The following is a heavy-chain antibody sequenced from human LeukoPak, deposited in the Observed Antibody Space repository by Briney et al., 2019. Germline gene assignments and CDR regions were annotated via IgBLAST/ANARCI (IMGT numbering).Heavy chain of an antibody. D-gene: IGHD3-22*01. J-gene: IGHJ4*02. CDR3: ASPLGDSSGYYYS. Sequence: GGSLRLSCAASGFTFSSYSMNWVRRAPGKGLEWVSSISSSSSYIYYADSVKGRFTISRDNAKNSLYLQMNSLRAEDTAVYYCASPLGDSSGYYYSWGQGTLVTVSS. CDR2: ISSSSSYI. V-gene: IGHV3-21*01. CDR1: GFTFSSYS.